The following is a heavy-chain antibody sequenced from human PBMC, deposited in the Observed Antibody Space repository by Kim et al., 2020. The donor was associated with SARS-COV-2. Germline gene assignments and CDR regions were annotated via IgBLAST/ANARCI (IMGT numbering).Heavy chain of an antibody. Sequence: GRFTISRNNSKNTLYLQMNRLRAEDTAVYYCAKGYSGSYYALYYYYYMDVWGKGTTVTVSS. CDR3: AKGYSGSYYALYYYYYMDV. J-gene: IGHJ6*03. V-gene: IGHV3-23*01. D-gene: IGHD1-26*01.